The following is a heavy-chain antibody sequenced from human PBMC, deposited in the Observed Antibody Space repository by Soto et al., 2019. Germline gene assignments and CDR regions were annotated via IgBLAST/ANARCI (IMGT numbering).Heavy chain of an antibody. CDR3: ANDDSTGYNPTLDF. J-gene: IGHJ4*02. Sequence: PVGSLRLSCAASGFTFSAYAMNWVRQAPGKGLEWVSTISDDGGATYYADSVRGRFTISRDNSKNTLYLQMNSLRAEDTAVYYCANDDSTGYNPTLDFWGQGSLVTVSS. CDR1: GFTFSAYA. V-gene: IGHV3-23*01. CDR2: ISDDGGAT. D-gene: IGHD3-22*01.